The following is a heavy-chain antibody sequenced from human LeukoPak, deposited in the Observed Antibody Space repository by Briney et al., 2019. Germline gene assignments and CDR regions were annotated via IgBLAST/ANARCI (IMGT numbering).Heavy chain of an antibody. CDR2: ISWNSGSI. D-gene: IGHD4-17*01. V-gene: IGHV3-9*01. Sequence: PGGSLRLSCAASGFTFDDYAMHWVRQAPGKGLEWVSRISWNSGSIGYADSVKGRFTISRDNAKNSLYLQMNSLRAEDTALYYCAKDYPKYYGDYFSGYFDLWGRGTLVTVSS. CDR3: AKDYPKYYGDYFSGYFDL. J-gene: IGHJ2*01. CDR1: GFTFDDYA.